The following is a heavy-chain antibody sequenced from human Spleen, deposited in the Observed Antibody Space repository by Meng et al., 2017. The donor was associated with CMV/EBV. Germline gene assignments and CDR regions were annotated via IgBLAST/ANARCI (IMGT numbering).Heavy chain of an antibody. Sequence: GGSLRLSCKGSGYSFTSYWIGWVRQMPGKGLEWMGIIYPGDSDTRYSPSFQGQVTISADKSISTAYLQWSSLKASDTAMYYCARLGTTVVTPLDYWGQGTLVTVSS. CDR2: IYPGDSDT. CDR1: GYSFTSYW. J-gene: IGHJ4*02. V-gene: IGHV5-51*01. D-gene: IGHD4-23*01. CDR3: ARLGTTVVTPLDY.